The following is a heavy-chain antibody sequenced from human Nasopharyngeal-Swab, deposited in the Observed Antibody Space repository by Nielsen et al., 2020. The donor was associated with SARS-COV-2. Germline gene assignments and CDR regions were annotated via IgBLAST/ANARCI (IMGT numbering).Heavy chain of an antibody. CDR1: GGSFTDYY. CDR3: ARGLVDVNMMLVVIGFSYWLDS. Sequence: SETLSLTCAVYGGSFTDYYWTWISQPPGKGLEWIGEINHRGSTNYNPSLKSRVTISADTSKNQFSLNLSSVTAADTAVYYCARGLVDVNMMLVVIGFSYWLDSWGQGTLVTVSS. J-gene: IGHJ5*01. D-gene: IGHD3-22*01. CDR2: INHRGST. V-gene: IGHV4-34*01.